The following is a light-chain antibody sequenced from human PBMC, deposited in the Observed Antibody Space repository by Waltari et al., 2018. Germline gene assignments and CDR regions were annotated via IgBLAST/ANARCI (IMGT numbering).Light chain of an antibody. Sequence: QSALTQPASVSGSPGQSIPISCTGATSDAGGYHSVPWYQQRPGKAPKLLIFDVSNRPSGVSNRFSGSKSGNTASLTISGLQAEDEAAYYCGSYTGSTTWVFGGGTKLTVL. CDR1: TSDAGGYHS. CDR2: DVS. CDR3: GSYTGSTTWV. J-gene: IGLJ3*02. V-gene: IGLV2-14*01.